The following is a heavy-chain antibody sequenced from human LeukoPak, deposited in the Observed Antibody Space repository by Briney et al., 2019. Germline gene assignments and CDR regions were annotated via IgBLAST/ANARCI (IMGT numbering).Heavy chain of an antibody. CDR2: ISFDGSKK. D-gene: IGHD6-19*01. CDR1: GFTFSSYG. Sequence: PGRSLRLSCAASGFTFSSYGMHWVRQAPGKGLEWVAIISFDGSKKYYADSVKGRFTISRDNSKNALYLQMNSLRAEDTAVYYCARADIAVAFKDWGQGTLVTVSS. CDR3: ARADIAVAFKD. J-gene: IGHJ4*02. V-gene: IGHV3-30*03.